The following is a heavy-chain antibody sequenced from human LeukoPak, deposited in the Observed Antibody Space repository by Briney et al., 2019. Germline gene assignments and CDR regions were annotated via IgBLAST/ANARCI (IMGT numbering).Heavy chain of an antibody. V-gene: IGHV1-18*04. J-gene: IGHJ4*02. CDR1: GYTLTSHY. CDR2: ISAYNGNT. D-gene: IGHD6-19*01. Sequence: ASVKVSCKASGYTLTSHYMHWVRQAPGQGLEWMGWISAYNGNTNYAQKLQGRVTMTTDTSTSTAYMELRSLRSDDTAVYYCARGDSSGWYRFDYWGQGTLVTVSS. CDR3: ARGDSSGWYRFDY.